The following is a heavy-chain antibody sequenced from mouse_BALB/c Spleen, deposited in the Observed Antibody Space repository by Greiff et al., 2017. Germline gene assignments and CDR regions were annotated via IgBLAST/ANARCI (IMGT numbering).Heavy chain of an antibody. CDR2: IWAGGST. CDR1: GFSLTSYG. Sequence: VQLQESGPGLVAPSQSLSLTCTVSGFSLTSYGVHWVRQPPGKGLEWLGVIWAGGSTNYNSALMSRLSISKDNSKSQVFLKMNSLQTDDTAMYYCARTYDGYYPFDYWGQGTTLTVSS. J-gene: IGHJ2*01. V-gene: IGHV2-9*02. D-gene: IGHD2-3*01. CDR3: ARTYDGYYPFDY.